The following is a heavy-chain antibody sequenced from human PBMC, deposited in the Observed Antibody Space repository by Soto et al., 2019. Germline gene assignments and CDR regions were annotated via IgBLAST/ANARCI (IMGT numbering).Heavy chain of an antibody. CDR1: GYTLTELS. V-gene: IGHV1-24*01. Sequence: ASVKVSCKVSGYTLTELSMHWVRQAPGKGLEWMGGFDPEDGETIYAQKFQGRVTMTEDTSTGTAYMELSSLRSEDTAVYYCARSPSRLRSPASRAGVYYYYMDVWGKGTTVTVSS. J-gene: IGHJ6*03. CDR3: ARSPSRLRSPASRAGVYYYYMDV. D-gene: IGHD6-25*01. CDR2: FDPEDGET.